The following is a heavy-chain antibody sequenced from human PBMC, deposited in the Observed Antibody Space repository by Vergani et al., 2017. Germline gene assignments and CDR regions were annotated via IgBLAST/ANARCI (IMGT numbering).Heavy chain of an antibody. CDR3: AIDTRRCSSTSCSPMGWFDP. J-gene: IGHJ5*02. D-gene: IGHD2-2*01. V-gene: IGHV1-46*03. CDR1: GYTFTRYY. CDR2: INPSGGST. Sequence: QVQLVQSGAEVKKPGASVKVSCKASGYTFTRYYMNWVRQAPGQGLEWMGIINPSGGSTSYAQKFQGRVTLTRDTYTSTVYMELSSLSSEDTSVYYCAIDTRRCSSTSCSPMGWFDPWGQGTLVTVSS.